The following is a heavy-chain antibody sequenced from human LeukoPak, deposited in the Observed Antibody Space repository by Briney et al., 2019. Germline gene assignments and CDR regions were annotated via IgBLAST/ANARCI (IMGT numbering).Heavy chain of an antibody. V-gene: IGHV4-34*01. J-gene: IGHJ4*02. CDR1: GGSFSGYY. Sequence: PSETLSLTCAVYGGSFSGYYWSWIRQPPGKGLERIGEINHSGSTNYNPSLKSRVTISVDTSKNQFSLKLSSVTAADTAVYYCARVHYSNYVNYWGQGTLVTVSS. D-gene: IGHD4-11*01. CDR2: INHSGST. CDR3: ARVHYSNYVNY.